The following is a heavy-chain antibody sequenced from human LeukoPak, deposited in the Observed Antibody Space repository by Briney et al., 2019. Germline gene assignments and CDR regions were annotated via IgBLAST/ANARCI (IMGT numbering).Heavy chain of an antibody. CDR1: GFTFSSYG. Sequence: GGSLRLSCAASGFTFSSYGMHWVRQAPGKGLESVAFIRYDGSNKYYADSVKGRFTISRDNSKNTLYLQMNSLRAEDTAVYYCAKDPPLLWFGELLESYGMDVWGQGTTVTVSS. CDR2: IRYDGSNK. J-gene: IGHJ6*02. D-gene: IGHD3-10*01. CDR3: AKDPPLLWFGELLESYGMDV. V-gene: IGHV3-30*02.